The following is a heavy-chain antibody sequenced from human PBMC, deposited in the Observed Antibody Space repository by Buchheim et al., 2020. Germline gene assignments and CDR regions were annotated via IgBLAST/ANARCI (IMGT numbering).Heavy chain of an antibody. D-gene: IGHD4-23*01. J-gene: IGHJ4*02. V-gene: IGHV3-23*01. Sequence: EVVLLESGGTWVQPGGSLRLSCAASGFAFSSYVMSWVRQAPRKGLEWVSSVSGTGGDTSLADFVRGRFPISRDNSKNMLDLEMNSLRADDTAVYYCATASHYGGYCSDYWGKGTL. CDR2: VSGTGGDT. CDR3: ATASHYGGYCSDY. CDR1: GFAFSSYV.